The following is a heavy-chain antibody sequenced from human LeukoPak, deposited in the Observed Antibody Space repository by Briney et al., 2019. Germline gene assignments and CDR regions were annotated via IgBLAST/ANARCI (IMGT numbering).Heavy chain of an antibody. CDR1: GYTFTSYC. CDR3: ASAQSYLDY. CDR2: LNTSGGTT. V-gene: IGHV1-46*01. Sequence: ASVKVSFKASGYTFTSYCIHWVRQAPGQGLEWMVILNTSGGTTSYAQKFQGRVTMTRDTSTSTGCMEMTRLISEDTAVYYCASAQSYLDYWGEGTLVTVSS. J-gene: IGHJ4*02.